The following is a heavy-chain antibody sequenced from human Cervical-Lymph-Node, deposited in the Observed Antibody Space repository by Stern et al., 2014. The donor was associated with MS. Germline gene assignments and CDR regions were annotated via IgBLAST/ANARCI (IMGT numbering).Heavy chain of an antibody. CDR2: TYDRGST. J-gene: IGHJ4*02. CDR3: ARHRSYPHLIDY. V-gene: IGHV4-59*01. Sequence: QVQLQESGPGLVKPSETLSLTCTVSGGSIASYYWSWIRQPPGKGLEWIGNTYDRGSTNYNPSLKSRVTISLDTSKNQLSLHLSSVTAADTAVFFCARHRSYPHLIDYWGQGTLVTVSS. CDR1: GGSIASYY.